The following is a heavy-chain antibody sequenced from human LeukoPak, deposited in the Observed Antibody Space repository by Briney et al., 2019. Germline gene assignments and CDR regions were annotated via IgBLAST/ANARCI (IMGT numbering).Heavy chain of an antibody. V-gene: IGHV1-3*01. J-gene: IGHJ4*02. D-gene: IGHD2-15*01. Sequence: ASVKVSRKASGYTFTSYAMHWVRQAPGQRLEWMGWINAGNGNTKYSQKFQGRVTITRDTSASTAYMELSSLRSEDTAVYYCAREGCSGGSCYSDYWGQGTLVTVSS. CDR1: GYTFTSYA. CDR3: AREGCSGGSCYSDY. CDR2: INAGNGNT.